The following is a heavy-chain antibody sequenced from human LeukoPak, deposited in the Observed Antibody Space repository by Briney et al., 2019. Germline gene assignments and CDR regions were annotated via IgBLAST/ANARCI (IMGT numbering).Heavy chain of an antibody. CDR2: ISNSGDST. V-gene: IGHV3-23*01. D-gene: IGHD1-14*01. CDR3: VKDRCDRATCPEV. CDR1: GFTFSTYA. J-gene: IGHJ4*02. Sequence: PGGSLRLSCAASGFTFSTYAKSWVRQAPGEGLQWVSGISNSGDSTYYLDSVKGRFTISRDNSKNTLHLQMSSLRAEDTALYYCVKDRCDRATCPEVWGQGTLVTVSS.